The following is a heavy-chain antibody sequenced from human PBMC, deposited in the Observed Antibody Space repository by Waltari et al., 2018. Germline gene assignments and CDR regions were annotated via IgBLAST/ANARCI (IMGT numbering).Heavy chain of an antibody. J-gene: IGHJ6*02. CDR1: GFTFRDHY. CDR2: TRNKANSYTT. V-gene: IGHV3-72*01. CDR3: ARGPYGMDV. Sequence: EVQLVESGGGLVQPGGSLRLSCAASGFTFRDHYMDWVGQAPGKGLEWVGRTRNKANSYTTEYAASVKGRFTISRDDSKNSLYLQMNSLKTEDTAVYYCARGPYGMDVWGQGTTVTVSS.